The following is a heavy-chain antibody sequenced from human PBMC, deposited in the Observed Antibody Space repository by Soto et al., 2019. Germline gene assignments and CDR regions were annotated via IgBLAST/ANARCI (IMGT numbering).Heavy chain of an antibody. D-gene: IGHD1-1*01. CDR1: GYTFISYG. V-gene: IGHV1-18*04. J-gene: IGHJ6*02. CDR2: ISPYNDNT. CDR3: ARDKRTTFYYNGMDL. Sequence: ASVKVSCKASGYTFISYGVNWVRQAPGQGLEWMGWISPYNDNTNYARKVQGRVTLTTDTSASTAYMELRSLTSDDTAVYYCARDKRTTFYYNGMDLWGQGTTVTVSS.